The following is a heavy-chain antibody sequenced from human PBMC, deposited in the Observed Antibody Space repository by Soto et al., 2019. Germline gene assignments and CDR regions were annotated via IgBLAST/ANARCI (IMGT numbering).Heavy chain of an antibody. D-gene: IGHD4-4*01. J-gene: IGHJ4*02. V-gene: IGHV3-21*01. CDR3: ARGADYSNSNFDY. CDR2: ISPSSDT. Sequence: GGSLRLSCAVSGFAFSSYSVNWVRQAPGKGLEWVSSISPSSDTYYADSVKGRLAISGDNAKNSLYLQMTSLRVEDTAVYYCARGADYSNSNFDYWGQGT. CDR1: GFAFSSYS.